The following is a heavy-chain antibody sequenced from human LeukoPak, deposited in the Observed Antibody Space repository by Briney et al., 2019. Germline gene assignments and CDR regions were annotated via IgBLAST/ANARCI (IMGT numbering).Heavy chain of an antibody. Sequence: PSETLSLTCTVSGDSISSDTYYWGWIRQPPGKGLEWIGCMYYSGSTYPNPSFKSRVTMSADTSKNEFFLKLSSVTAADTAVYYCAREYYFGLDVWGQGTTVIVSS. V-gene: IGHV4-39*07. CDR3: AREYYFGLDV. CDR1: GDSISSDTYY. CDR2: MYYSGST. J-gene: IGHJ6*02.